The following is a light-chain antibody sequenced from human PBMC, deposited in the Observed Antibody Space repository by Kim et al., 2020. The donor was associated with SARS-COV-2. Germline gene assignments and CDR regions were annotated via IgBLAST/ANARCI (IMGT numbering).Light chain of an antibody. CDR2: GNS. J-gene: IGLJ1*01. V-gene: IGLV1-40*01. Sequence: RVTMADTRSSSKIGAGEDVHWYQQLPGTAPKLLIYGNSNRPSGVPDRYSGSKSGTSASLAITGLQAEDEADYYCQSYDSSLSGYVFGTGNKGTVL. CDR1: SSKIGAGED. CDR3: QSYDSSLSGYV.